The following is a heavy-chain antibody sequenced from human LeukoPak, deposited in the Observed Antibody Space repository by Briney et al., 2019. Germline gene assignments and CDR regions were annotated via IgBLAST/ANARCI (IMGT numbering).Heavy chain of an antibody. CDR1: GGSFSGYY. CDR3: ARVPGAPNYYGSGSYVY. D-gene: IGHD3-10*01. CDR2: INHSGST. V-gene: IGHV4-34*01. J-gene: IGHJ4*02. Sequence: SETLSLTCAVYGGSFSGYYWSWIRQPPGKGLEWIREINHSGSTNYNPSLKSRVTISVDTSKNQFSLKLSSVTAADTAVYYCARVPGAPNYYGSGSYVYWGQGTLVTVSS.